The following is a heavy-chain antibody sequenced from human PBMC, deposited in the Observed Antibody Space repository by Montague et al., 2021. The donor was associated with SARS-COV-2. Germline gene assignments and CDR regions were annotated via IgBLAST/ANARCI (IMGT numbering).Heavy chain of an antibody. D-gene: IGHD3-3*01. V-gene: IGHV4-4*07. CDR2: IYASGST. CDR1: GGSISTHF. Sequence: SETLSLTCTVSGGSISTHFWNWIRQPAGKGLEWIGRIYASGSTHYNPSLKGRVTISVDTSNNQFSLNLSSVTAADTAVYYCARGVSYYDFWSGYDYGMDVWGQGTTVTVSS. CDR3: ARGVSYYDFWSGYDYGMDV. J-gene: IGHJ6*02.